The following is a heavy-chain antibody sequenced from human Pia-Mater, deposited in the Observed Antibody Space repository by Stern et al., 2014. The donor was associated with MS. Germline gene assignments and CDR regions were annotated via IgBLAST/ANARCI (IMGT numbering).Heavy chain of an antibody. V-gene: IGHV1-2*06. D-gene: IGHD4-11*01. J-gene: IGHJ4*02. CDR1: GYTFTGHY. CDR2: IGPPSGAT. Sequence: VQLVESGAEVRKPGASVKVSCKASGYTFTGHYVHWVRQAPGQGLEWMGRIGPPSGATNFAQKFQGRVTLTRDTSISTAYMELSSLTSDDTAVYYCARQYSSYPDYWGQGTLVTVSS. CDR3: ARQYSSYPDY.